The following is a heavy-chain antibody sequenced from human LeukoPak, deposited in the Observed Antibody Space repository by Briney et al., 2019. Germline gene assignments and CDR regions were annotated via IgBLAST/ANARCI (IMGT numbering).Heavy chain of an antibody. CDR1: GFTFGDYA. CDR2: IRSKAYGGTT. D-gene: IGHD1-7*01. Sequence: GGSLRLSCTASGFTFGDYAMTWVRQAPGKGLEWVGFIRSKAYGGTTEYAASVKGRFTISRDDSKSIAYLQMNSLKTEDTAVYYCLSRPQTSITGTPLDYWGQGTLVTVSS. CDR3: LSRPQTSITGTPLDY. V-gene: IGHV3-49*04. J-gene: IGHJ4*02.